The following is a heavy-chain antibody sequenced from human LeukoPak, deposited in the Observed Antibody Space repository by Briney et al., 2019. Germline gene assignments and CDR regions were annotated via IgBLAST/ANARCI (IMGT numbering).Heavy chain of an antibody. CDR3: AIFGSWGY. CDR2: IYSGGST. D-gene: IGHD1-26*01. V-gene: IGHV3-23*03. Sequence: GGSLRLSCAASGFTFSSYAMSWVRQAPGKGLEWVSVIYSGGSTYYADSVKGRFTISRDNSKNSLYLQMNSLRTEDTALYYCAIFGSWGYWGQGTLVTVSS. J-gene: IGHJ4*02. CDR1: GFTFSSYA.